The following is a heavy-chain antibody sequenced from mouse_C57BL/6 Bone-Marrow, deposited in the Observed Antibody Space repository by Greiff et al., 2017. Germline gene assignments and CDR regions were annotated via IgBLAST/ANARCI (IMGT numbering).Heavy chain of an antibody. CDR3: ARGGSSWDY. CDR2: IDPSDSYT. Sequence: QVQLQQPGAELVRPGTSVKLSCKASGYTFTSYWMHWVKQRPGQGLEWIGVIDPSDSYTNYNQKFKGKATLTVDTSSSTAYMQLSSLTSEDSAVYYCARGGSSWDYWGQGTTLTVSS. D-gene: IGHD1-1*01. CDR1: GYTFTSYW. J-gene: IGHJ2*01. V-gene: IGHV1-59*01.